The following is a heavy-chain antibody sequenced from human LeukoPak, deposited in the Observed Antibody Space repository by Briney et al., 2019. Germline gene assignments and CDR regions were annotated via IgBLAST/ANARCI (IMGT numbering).Heavy chain of an antibody. V-gene: IGHV1-8*01. J-gene: IGHJ1*01. CDR2: MSPNSGNT. CDR3: ARDSSDIRSLIAH. Sequence: ASVKVSCKASGYTFTSYDINWVRQATGQGPEWMGWMSPNSGNTGYAQKFQGRVTMTRSTSMSTAYMELSSLRSEDTAVYYCARDSSDIRSLIAHWGQGTLVTVSS. D-gene: IGHD2-15*01. CDR1: GYTFTSYD.